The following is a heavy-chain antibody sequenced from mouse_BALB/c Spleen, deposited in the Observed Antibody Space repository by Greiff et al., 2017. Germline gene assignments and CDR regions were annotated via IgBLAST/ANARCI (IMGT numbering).Heavy chain of an antibody. CDR3: ARAIYYGNYSYYFDY. CDR2: IAPGSGST. CDR1: GYTFTSYW. Sequence: DLVKPGASVKLSCKASGYTFTSYWINWIKQRPGQGLEWIGRIAPGSGSTYYNEMFKGKATLTVDTSSSTAYIQLSSLSSEDSAVYFCARAIYYGNYSYYFDYWGQGTTLTVSS. J-gene: IGHJ2*01. V-gene: IGHV1S41*01. D-gene: IGHD2-1*01.